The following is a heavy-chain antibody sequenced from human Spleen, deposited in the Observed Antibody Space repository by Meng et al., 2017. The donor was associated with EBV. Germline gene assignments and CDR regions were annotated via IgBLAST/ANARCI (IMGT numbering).Heavy chain of an antibody. CDR2: ISGGGVNT. J-gene: IGHJ2*01. CDR3: ARDIWEYGDYVVGSFDL. D-gene: IGHD4-17*01. V-gene: IGHV3-23*01. CDR1: GFTFSAYA. Sequence: EVQLWESGXGCVQPVGSLRLYCAASGFTFSAYAMSWVRQAPGKGLEWVSTISGGGVNTDYADSVKGRFTISKDSSKNTLYLQMNSLRGDDTAVYYCARDIWEYGDYVVGSFDLWGRGTLVTVSS.